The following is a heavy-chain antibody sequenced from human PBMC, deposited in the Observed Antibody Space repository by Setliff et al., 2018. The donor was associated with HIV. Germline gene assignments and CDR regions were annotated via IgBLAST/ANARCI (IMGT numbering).Heavy chain of an antibody. CDR1: GFSISSGYY. CDR3: AGARDDDILTGYYPHYFDY. V-gene: IGHV4-38-2*01. CDR2: IYHSGST. J-gene: IGHJ4*02. D-gene: IGHD3-9*01. Sequence: SETLSLTCAVSGFSISSGYYWGWIRQPPGKGLEWIGIIYHSGSTYYNPSLKSRVTLSVDTSKNQFSLKLSSVTAADTAVYYCAGARDDDILTGYYPHYFDYWGQGTLVTVSS.